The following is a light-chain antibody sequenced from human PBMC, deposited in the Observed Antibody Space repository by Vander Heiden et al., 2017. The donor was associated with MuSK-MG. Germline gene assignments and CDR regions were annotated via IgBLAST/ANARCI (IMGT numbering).Light chain of an antibody. V-gene: IGKV1D-12*01. CDR3: QQADSFPPYT. Sequence: DIQMTQSPSSVSASVGDRVTITCRASQGISTWLAWYQQRPGKAPKLLIYGASIFKSGVPTRFSGSGSGTDFTLTISSLQPEDFATYFCQQADSFPPYTFGQGTRVEIK. CDR1: QGISTW. CDR2: GAS. J-gene: IGKJ2*01.